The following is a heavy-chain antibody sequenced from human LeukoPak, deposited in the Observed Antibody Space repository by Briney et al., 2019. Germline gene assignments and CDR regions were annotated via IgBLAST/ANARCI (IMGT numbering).Heavy chain of an antibody. CDR2: IASDGSST. J-gene: IGHJ4*02. CDR1: GFTFTSHW. D-gene: IGHD4-23*01. Sequence: PGGSLRLSCIASGFTFTSHWMNWVRQAPGKGLVWVSRIASDGSSTTYADSVKGRFSISRDNAKNTLYLQMNSLRVEDTAVYYCARGRPHGNDYWGQGTLVTVSS. CDR3: ARGRPHGNDY. V-gene: IGHV3-74*01.